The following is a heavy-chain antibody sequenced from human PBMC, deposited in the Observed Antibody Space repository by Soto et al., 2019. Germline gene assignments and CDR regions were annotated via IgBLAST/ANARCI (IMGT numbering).Heavy chain of an antibody. Sequence: GASVKVSCKASGGTLSSYAVSWVRQAPGQGLEWMGGIIPIFGTANYAQKFQGRVTITADESTSTAYMELSSLRSEDTAVYYCARVSSGWYGSVYWGQGTLVTVS. CDR1: GGTLSSYA. J-gene: IGHJ4*02. CDR3: ARVSSGWYGSVY. D-gene: IGHD6-19*01. V-gene: IGHV1-69*13. CDR2: IIPIFGTA.